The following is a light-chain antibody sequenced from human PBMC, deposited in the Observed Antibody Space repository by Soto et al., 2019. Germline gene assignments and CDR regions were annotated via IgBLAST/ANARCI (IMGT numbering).Light chain of an antibody. V-gene: IGLV2-14*01. CDR2: EVS. CDR1: SSDVGGYDS. Sequence: QSALTQPASVSGSPGQSITISCTGTSSDVGGYDSVSWYQQHPGKAPKVMIYEVSNRPSGVSNRFSGSKSGNTASLTISGLQAEDEADYYCSSYTISNTLVFGTGTKLTVL. J-gene: IGLJ1*01. CDR3: SSYTISNTLV.